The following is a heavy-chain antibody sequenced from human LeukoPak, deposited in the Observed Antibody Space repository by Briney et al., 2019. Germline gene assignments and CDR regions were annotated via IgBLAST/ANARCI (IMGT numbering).Heavy chain of an antibody. CDR3: ARGDGHYNFVYGCP. CDR2: INPNSGGT. CDR1: GYRFTEYY. Sequence: GASVKVSCKASGYRFTEYYIHWFRQAPGQGLEWMGCINPNSGGTYYGQMFQGRVTMTRDTSISTVYMQLSSLRSDDTAVYYCARGDGHYNFVYGCPWGQGTLATVSS. D-gene: IGHD3-3*01. V-gene: IGHV1-2*02. J-gene: IGHJ4*02.